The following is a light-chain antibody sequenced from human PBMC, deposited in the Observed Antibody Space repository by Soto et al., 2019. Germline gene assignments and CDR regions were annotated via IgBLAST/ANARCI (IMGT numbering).Light chain of an antibody. CDR1: QSVNTN. CDR2: GTS. J-gene: IGKJ1*01. CDR3: QQYNKWPST. Sequence: ARQSVNTNLAWYQQQPGQAPRLLIYGTSNRAAGVPARYSGSRSGTDFTLTFSSLQSEDFAVSFCQQYNKWPSTFGQGTEV. V-gene: IGKV3-15*01.